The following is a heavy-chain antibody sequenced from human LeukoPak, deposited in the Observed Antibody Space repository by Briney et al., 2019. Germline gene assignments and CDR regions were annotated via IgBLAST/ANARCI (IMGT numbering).Heavy chain of an antibody. J-gene: IGHJ4*02. CDR3: ARGVYAYDY. CDR2: IKEDESEK. CDR1: GFTFSSYW. Sequence: GSLRLSCVASGFTFSSYWMSWVRQAPGKGLEWVAKIKEDESEKYYVDSVKGRFTISRDNAKNPVYLQMNSLRAEDTALYYCARGVYAYDYWGQGTLVTVSS. V-gene: IGHV3-7*01. D-gene: IGHD2-8*01.